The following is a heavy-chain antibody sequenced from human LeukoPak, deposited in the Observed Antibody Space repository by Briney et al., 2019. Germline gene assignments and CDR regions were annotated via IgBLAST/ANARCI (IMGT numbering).Heavy chain of an antibody. V-gene: IGHV3-9*01. CDR1: GFTFDDYA. Sequence: PGGSLRLSCAASGFTFDDYAMHWVRQAPGKGLEWVSSINWNSATIAYADSVKGRFTISRDNAMNSLYLQMNSLRAEDTAFYYCAKDAGYYGSGSGFEYWGQGTLVTVSS. CDR3: AKDAGYYGSGSGFEY. D-gene: IGHD3-10*01. CDR2: INWNSATI. J-gene: IGHJ4*02.